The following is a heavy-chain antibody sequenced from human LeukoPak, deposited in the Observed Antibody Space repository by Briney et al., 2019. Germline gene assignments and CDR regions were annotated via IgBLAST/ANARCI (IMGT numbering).Heavy chain of an antibody. CDR3: ARVFAISNSGWYDTFDY. Sequence: PGGSLRLSCGASGFTFSNSAMYWVRQAPGEGLEFVSVISTKGDKTYYAGSVKVRVTISRDNSKCTLYLQMCSMRADDMAVYYCARVFAISNSGWYDTFDYWGQGARVTISS. V-gene: IGHV3-64*02. CDR2: ISTKGDKT. CDR1: GFTFSNSA. D-gene: IGHD6-19*01. J-gene: IGHJ4*02.